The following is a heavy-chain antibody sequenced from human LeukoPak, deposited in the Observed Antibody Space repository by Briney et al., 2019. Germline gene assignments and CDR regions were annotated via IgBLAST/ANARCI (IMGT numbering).Heavy chain of an antibody. CDR1: GYTFTSYD. V-gene: IGHV1-8*03. Sequence: ASVKVSCKASGYTFTSYDINWVRQATGQGLEWMGWMNPNSGNTGYAQKFQGRVTITRNTSMSTAYMELSSLRSEDTAVYYCAIWAFAYCGGDCYSFSDHYYYMDVWGKGTTVTVSS. CDR3: AIWAFAYCGGDCYSFSDHYYYMDV. J-gene: IGHJ6*03. CDR2: MNPNSGNT. D-gene: IGHD2-21*01.